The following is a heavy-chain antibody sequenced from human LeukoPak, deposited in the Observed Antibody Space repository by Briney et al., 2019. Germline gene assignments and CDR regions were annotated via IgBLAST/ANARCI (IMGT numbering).Heavy chain of an antibody. CDR1: GFTFSRYG. D-gene: IGHD3-10*01. CDR2: IRYDESDK. Sequence: GGSLRLSCAASGFTFSRYGMHWVRQAPGKGLEWVAFIRYDESDKKYKDSVKGRFTVSKDNSKNTVSLQMHSLRVEDTAVYFCATYYYASGNYYNYIYYWGQGALVTVSS. V-gene: IGHV3-30*02. CDR3: ATYYYASGNYYNYIYY. J-gene: IGHJ4*02.